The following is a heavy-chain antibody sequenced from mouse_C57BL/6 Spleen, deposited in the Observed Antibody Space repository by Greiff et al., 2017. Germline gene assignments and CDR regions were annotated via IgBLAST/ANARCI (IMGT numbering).Heavy chain of an antibody. Sequence: VMLVESGPGLVQPSQSLSITCTVSGFSLTSYGVHWVRQSPGKGLEWLGVIWRGGSTDYNAAFMSRLSITKDNSKSQVFFKMNSLQADDTAIYYCAKNLDYDYHFAYWGQGTLVTVSA. J-gene: IGHJ3*01. CDR3: AKNLDYDYHFAY. V-gene: IGHV2-5*01. CDR1: GFSLTSYG. CDR2: IWRGGST. D-gene: IGHD2-4*01.